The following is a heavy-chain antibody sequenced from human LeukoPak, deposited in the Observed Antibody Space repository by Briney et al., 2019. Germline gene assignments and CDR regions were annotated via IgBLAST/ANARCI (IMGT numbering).Heavy chain of an antibody. CDR2: INPSGGST. J-gene: IGHJ4*02. D-gene: IGHD6-13*01. V-gene: IGHV1-46*01. CDR1: GYTFTSYY. Sequence: ASVKVSCKASGYTFTSYYMHWVRQAPGQGLEWMGIINPSGGSTSYAQKFQGRVTMTRDTSISTAYMELSGLTPDDTALYYCARGGGFGSSWYEAFWGQGTLVTVSS. CDR3: ARGGGFGSSWYEAF.